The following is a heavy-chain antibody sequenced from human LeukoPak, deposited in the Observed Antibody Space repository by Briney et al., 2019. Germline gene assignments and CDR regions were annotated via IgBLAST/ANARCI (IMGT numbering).Heavy chain of an antibody. CDR1: GGSVSSGSYY. J-gene: IGHJ4*02. V-gene: IGHV4-61*01. D-gene: IGHD4-17*01. Sequence: SETLSLTCTVSGGSVSSGSYYWSWIRQPPGTGLEWIGYIYYSGSTNYNPSLKSRVTISVDTSKNQFSLKLSSVTAADTAVYYCARGSTVTDFDYWGQGTLVTVSS. CDR3: ARGSTVTDFDY. CDR2: IYYSGST.